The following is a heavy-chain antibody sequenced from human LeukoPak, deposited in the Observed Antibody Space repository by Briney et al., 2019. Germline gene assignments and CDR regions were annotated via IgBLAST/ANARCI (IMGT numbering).Heavy chain of an antibody. Sequence: GGSLRLSCAASGFTFSDYYMSWIRQAPGKGLEWVSYISSSGNTIYYADSVKGRFTISRDKAKNSLYLQMNSLRADDTAVYYCARVGSYSSSWYGDGMDVWGQGTTVTVCS. D-gene: IGHD6-13*01. J-gene: IGHJ6*02. V-gene: IGHV3-11*01. CDR1: GFTFSDYY. CDR3: ARVGSYSSSWYGDGMDV. CDR2: ISSSGNTI.